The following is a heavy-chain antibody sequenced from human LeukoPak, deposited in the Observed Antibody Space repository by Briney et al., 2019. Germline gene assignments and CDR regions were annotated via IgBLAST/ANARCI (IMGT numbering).Heavy chain of an antibody. J-gene: IGHJ4*02. CDR1: GGTFRSYA. D-gene: IGHD5-18*01. V-gene: IGHV1-69*05. CDR2: IIPIFGTA. Sequence: EASVKVSCKASGGTFRSYAISWVRQAPGQGLEWMGGIIPIFGTANYAQKFQGRVTMTRDTSTSTVYMELSSLRSEDTAVFYCAREIGPRQLHLWGSAFDYWGQGTLVTVSS. CDR3: AREIGPRQLHLWGSAFDY.